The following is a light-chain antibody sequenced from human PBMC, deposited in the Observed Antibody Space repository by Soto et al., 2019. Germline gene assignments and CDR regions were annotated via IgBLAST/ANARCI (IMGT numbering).Light chain of an antibody. CDR2: DVN. V-gene: IGLV2-14*03. CDR3: SSFTTSSTFV. CDR1: SSDVGRYNY. J-gene: IGLJ1*01. Sequence: QSALAQPASVSGSRGQSITISCTGTSSDVGRYNYVSWFQQHPGKVPKLMIYDVNNWPSGFSDRFSGSKSGNTASLTISGLQPEDEADYYCSSFTTSSTFVFGTGTKVTVL.